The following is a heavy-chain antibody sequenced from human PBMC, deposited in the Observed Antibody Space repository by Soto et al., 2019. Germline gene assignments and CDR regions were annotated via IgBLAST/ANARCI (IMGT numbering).Heavy chain of an antibody. CDR3: ARDWVHERGFDP. D-gene: IGHD1-1*01. Sequence: PSETLSLTCPLSGGSVNSGDYYWSWIRQSPGKGLEWIGSIFYSGTTYYNPSLQGRITISIDTSKNQFSLRLTSVTAADTALYYCARDWVHERGFDPWGQGTLVTVSS. J-gene: IGHJ5*02. CDR1: GGSVNSGDYY. CDR2: IFYSGTT. V-gene: IGHV4-30-4*01.